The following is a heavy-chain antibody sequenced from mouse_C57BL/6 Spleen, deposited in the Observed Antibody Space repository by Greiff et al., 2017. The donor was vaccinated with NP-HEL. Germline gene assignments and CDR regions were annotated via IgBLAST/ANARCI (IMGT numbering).Heavy chain of an antibody. Sequence: EVMLVESGGGLVQPGGSMKLSCVASGFTFSNYWMNWVRQSPEKGLEWVAQIRLKSDNYATHYAESVKWRFTISRDDSNSIVYLQINNLSADDTVIYYCTLTGTSPWFAYWGQGTLVTVSA. CDR2: IRLKSDNYAT. D-gene: IGHD4-1*01. J-gene: IGHJ3*01. CDR1: GFTFSNYW. CDR3: TLTGTSPWFAY. V-gene: IGHV6-3*01.